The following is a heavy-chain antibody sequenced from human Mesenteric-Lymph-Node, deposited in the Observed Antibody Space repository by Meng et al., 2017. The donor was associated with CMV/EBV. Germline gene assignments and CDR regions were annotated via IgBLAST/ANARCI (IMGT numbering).Heavy chain of an antibody. Sequence: ASVKVSCKASGYTFTSYYIHWARQAPGQGLEWMGIINPNGGDATYARNFEGRVTMTRDTSTSTVYMDLSSLRSDDTAVYYCARDSSSTLGWFDPWGQGTLVTVSS. CDR3: ARDSSSTLGWFDP. D-gene: IGHD6-13*01. CDR1: GYTFTSYY. CDR2: INPNGGDA. J-gene: IGHJ5*02. V-gene: IGHV1-46*01.